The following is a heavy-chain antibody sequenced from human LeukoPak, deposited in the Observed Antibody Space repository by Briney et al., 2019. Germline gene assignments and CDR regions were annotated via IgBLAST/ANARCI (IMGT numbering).Heavy chain of an antibody. V-gene: IGHV3-7*01. CDR1: GFTFSSYW. D-gene: IGHD3-10*02. CDR3: AELGITMIGGV. CDR2: IKQDGSEK. J-gene: IGHJ6*04. Sequence: PGGSLRLSCAASGFTFSSYWMSWVRQAPGKGLEWVANIKQDGSEKYYVDSVKGRFTISRDNAKNSLYLQMNSLRAEDTTVYYCAELGITMIGGVWGKGTTVTISS.